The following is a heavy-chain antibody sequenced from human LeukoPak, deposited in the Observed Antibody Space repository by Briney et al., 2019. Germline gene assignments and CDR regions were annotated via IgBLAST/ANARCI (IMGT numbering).Heavy chain of an antibody. Sequence: GGSLRLSCAASEFTFSDYYMSWIRQAPGKGLEWVSYISYSGDTKYYADSVKGRFTVSRDNAKNSLYLQMNSLRAEDTAVYYCGRLGIITAAGSNDYWGQGALVTVSS. J-gene: IGHJ4*02. CDR3: GRLGIITAAGSNDY. D-gene: IGHD6-13*01. V-gene: IGHV3-11*01. CDR1: EFTFSDYY. CDR2: ISYSGDTK.